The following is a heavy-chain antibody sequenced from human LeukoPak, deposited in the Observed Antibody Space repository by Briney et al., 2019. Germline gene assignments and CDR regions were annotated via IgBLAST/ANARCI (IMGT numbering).Heavy chain of an antibody. CDR2: ISSNGGST. D-gene: IGHD1-26*01. J-gene: IGHJ3*02. CDR1: GFTFSSYA. Sequence: GGSLRLSCSASGFTFSSYAMHWVRQAPGKGLEYVSAISSNGGSTYYADSVKGRFTISRDNSKNTLYLQMSSLRAEDTAVYYCVKGGEESYYLVPDAFDIWGQGTMVTVSS. CDR3: VKGGEESYYLVPDAFDI. V-gene: IGHV3-64D*06.